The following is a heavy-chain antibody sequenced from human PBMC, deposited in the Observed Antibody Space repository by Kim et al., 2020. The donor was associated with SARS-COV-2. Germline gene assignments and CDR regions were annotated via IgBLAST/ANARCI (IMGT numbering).Heavy chain of an antibody. Sequence: ASVKVSCKASGYTFTSYGISWVRQAPGQGLEWMGWISAYNGNTNYAQKLQGRVTMTTDTSTSTAYMELRSLRSDDTAVYYCARGPAGARGSYLISSDYWGQGTLVTVSS. CDR3: ARGPAGARGSYLISSDY. D-gene: IGHD1-26*01. CDR1: GYTFTSYG. J-gene: IGHJ4*02. V-gene: IGHV1-18*01. CDR2: ISAYNGNT.